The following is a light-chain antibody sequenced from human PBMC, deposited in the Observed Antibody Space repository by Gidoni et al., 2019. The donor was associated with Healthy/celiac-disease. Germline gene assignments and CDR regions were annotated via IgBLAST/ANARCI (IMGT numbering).Light chain of an antibody. CDR3: QQRSNSPLT. CDR1: QNVSSY. Sequence: EIVLTQSPATLSMSPGERATLSCSASQNVSSYLAWYQQKPGQAPRLLIYDASNRATGIPARFSGSGSGTDFTLNISSLEPEDFAVYYCQQRSNSPLTFGGGTKVEIK. J-gene: IGKJ4*01. V-gene: IGKV3-11*01. CDR2: DAS.